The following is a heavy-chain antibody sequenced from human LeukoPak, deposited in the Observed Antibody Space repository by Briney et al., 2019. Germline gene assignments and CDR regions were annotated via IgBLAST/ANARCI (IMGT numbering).Heavy chain of an antibody. J-gene: IGHJ4*02. D-gene: IGHD6-13*01. V-gene: IGHV3-23*01. CDR1: GFTFSSYA. CDR3: AKDRSSSWSPKGDFDY. CDR2: ISGSGGST. Sequence: GGSLRLSCAASGFTFSSYAMSWVRQAPGKGLEWVSAISGSGGSTYYADSVKGRFTISRDNSKNTLYLQMNSLRAEDTAVYYCAKDRSSSWSPKGDFDYWGQGTLVTVSS.